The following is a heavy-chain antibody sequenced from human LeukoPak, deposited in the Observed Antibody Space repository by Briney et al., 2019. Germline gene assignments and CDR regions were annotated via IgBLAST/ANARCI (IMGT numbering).Heavy chain of an antibody. J-gene: IGHJ5*02. V-gene: IGHV3-15*01. CDR3: TTDTDPERYFDWLFPYWFDP. Sequence: GGSLRLSCAASGFTFSNAWMSWVRQAPGKGLEWVGRIKSKTDGGTTDYAAPVKGRFTISRDDSKNTLYLQMNSLKTEDTAVYYCTTDTDPERYFDWLFPYWFDPWGQGTLVTVSS. D-gene: IGHD3-9*01. CDR2: IKSKTDGGTT. CDR1: GFTFSNAW.